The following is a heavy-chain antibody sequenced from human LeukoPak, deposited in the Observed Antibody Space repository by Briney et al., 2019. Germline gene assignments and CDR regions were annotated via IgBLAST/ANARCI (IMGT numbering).Heavy chain of an antibody. CDR2: IYYSGST. V-gene: IGHV4-31*03. CDR3: AAAAAGQNWFDP. D-gene: IGHD6-13*01. J-gene: IGHJ5*02. Sequence: SQTLSLTCTVSGGSTSSGGYYWSWIRQHPGKGLEWIGYIYYSGSTYYNPSLKSRLTISGDTSKNQFSLRLSSVTAVDTAVYYCAAAAAGQNWFDPWGQGTLVTVSS. CDR1: GGSTSSGGYY.